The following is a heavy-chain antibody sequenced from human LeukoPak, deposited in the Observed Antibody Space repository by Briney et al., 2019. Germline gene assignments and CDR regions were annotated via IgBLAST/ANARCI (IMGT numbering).Heavy chain of an antibody. CDR1: GFTVSSNY. V-gene: IGHV3-53*01. Sequence: GGSLRLSCAASGFTVSSNYMSWVRQAPGKGLEWVSVIYSGGSTYYADSVKGRFTISRDDSKNTLYLQMNSLRAEDTAVYYCAREGDYYGMDVWGQGTTVSVSS. CDR2: IYSGGST. J-gene: IGHJ6*02. CDR3: AREGDYYGMDV.